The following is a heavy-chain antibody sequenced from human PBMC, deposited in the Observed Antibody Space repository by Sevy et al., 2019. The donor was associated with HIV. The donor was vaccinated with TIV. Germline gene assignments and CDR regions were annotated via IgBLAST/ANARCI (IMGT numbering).Heavy chain of an antibody. Sequence: GGSLRLSCAASGFTFSSYSMNWVRQAPGKGLEWVSSISSSSSYIYYADSVKGRFTISRDNAKNSLYLQMNSLRAEDTAEYYCASRRITIFGVADAFDIWGQGTMVTVSS. V-gene: IGHV3-21*01. D-gene: IGHD3-3*01. CDR2: ISSSSSYI. CDR3: ASRRITIFGVADAFDI. J-gene: IGHJ3*02. CDR1: GFTFSSYS.